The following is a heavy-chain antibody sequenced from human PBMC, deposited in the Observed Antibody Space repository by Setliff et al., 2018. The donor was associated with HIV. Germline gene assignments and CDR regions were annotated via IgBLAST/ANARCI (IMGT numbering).Heavy chain of an antibody. CDR2: INPNNGGT. D-gene: IGHD6-19*01. CDR1: GYTLTELS. J-gene: IGHJ4*02. Sequence: WASVKVSCKVSGYTLTELSMHWVRQAPGQGLEWMGWINPNNGGTNYAQKFQGRVTMTRDTSISTAYMELSRLRSDDTAVYYCASEEINGSSGGFDYWGQGTLVTVSS. CDR3: ASEEINGSSGGFDY. V-gene: IGHV1-2*02.